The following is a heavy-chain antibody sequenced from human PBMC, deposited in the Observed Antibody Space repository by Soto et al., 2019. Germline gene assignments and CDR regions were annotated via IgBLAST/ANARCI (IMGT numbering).Heavy chain of an antibody. J-gene: IGHJ4*02. CDR2: ISGHNSKT. Sequence: VASVKVSCKASCYTFTSYGISWVRQAPGQGLEWMGWISGHNSKTKSNKQFQGRVTLTTDTSTNTAYLELRTLRSEDTAIYYCARDSGLVLGTTGYLDYWGQGTLVTVSS. CDR1: CYTFTSYG. CDR3: ARDSGLVLGTTGYLDY. D-gene: IGHD1-7*01. V-gene: IGHV1-18*01.